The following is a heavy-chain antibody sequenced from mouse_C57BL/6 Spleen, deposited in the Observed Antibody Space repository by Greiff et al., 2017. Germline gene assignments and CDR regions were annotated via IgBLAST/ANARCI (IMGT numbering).Heavy chain of an antibody. Sequence: QVQLQQPGAELVKPGASVKMSCKASGYTFTSYWITWVKQRPGQGLEWIGDIYPGSGSTNYNEKFKSKATLTVDTSSSTAYMQLSSLTSEDSAVYYCAKGWGYGSKVDYWGQGTTLTVSS. CDR3: AKGWGYGSKVDY. CDR2: IYPGSGST. J-gene: IGHJ2*01. D-gene: IGHD1-1*01. V-gene: IGHV1-55*01. CDR1: GYTFTSYW.